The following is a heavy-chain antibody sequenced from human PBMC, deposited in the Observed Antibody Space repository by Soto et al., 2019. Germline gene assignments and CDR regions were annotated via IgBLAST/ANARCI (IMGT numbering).Heavy chain of an antibody. V-gene: IGHV3-7*01. J-gene: IGHJ4*02. Sequence: EVQLVESGGGLVQPGGALRLSCAASGFTFSSYWMSWVRQAPGKGLEWVANIKEDGSDMYYVDSMKGRFTISRDNAKNSLHLQMNSLRAEDTAVYYCATEVWVYYDFWSGYSDYWGQGTLVTVSS. CDR1: GFTFSSYW. D-gene: IGHD3-3*01. CDR3: ATEVWVYYDFWSGYSDY. CDR2: IKEDGSDM.